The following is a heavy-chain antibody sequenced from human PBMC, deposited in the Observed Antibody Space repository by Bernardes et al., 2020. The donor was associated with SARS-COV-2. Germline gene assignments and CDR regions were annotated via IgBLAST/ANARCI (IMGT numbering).Heavy chain of an antibody. D-gene: IGHD1-1*01. V-gene: IGHV3-23*01. Sequence: GGSLRLSCAASGFTFSSYGMSWVRQAPGKGLEWVSAISGSGDNTNHADSVKGRFTFSRDNSKNTLYLQMNSLRAEDTAVYYCAKSLGRNLWRVFDLWGRGTLVTVSS. CDR3: AKSLGRNLWRVFDL. J-gene: IGHJ2*01. CDR1: GFTFSSYG. CDR2: ISGSGDNT.